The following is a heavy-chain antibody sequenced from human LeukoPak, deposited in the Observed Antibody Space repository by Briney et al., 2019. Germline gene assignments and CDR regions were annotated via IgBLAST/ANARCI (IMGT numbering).Heavy chain of an antibody. D-gene: IGHD2-21*01. V-gene: IGHV3-53*01. CDR1: GFTVSNNY. J-gene: IGHJ5*02. Sequence: GGSLRLSCAASGFTVSNNYMSWVRRAAGKGLEWVALIYSAGGTYYADSVKGRFTISRDNSKNTLHLQMNSLRAEDTAVYYCVRNSGELGAWGQGTLVTVSS. CDR2: IYSAGGT. CDR3: VRNSGELGA.